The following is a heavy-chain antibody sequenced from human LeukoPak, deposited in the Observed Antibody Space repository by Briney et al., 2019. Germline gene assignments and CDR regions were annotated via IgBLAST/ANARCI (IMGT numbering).Heavy chain of an antibody. CDR2: IIPIFGTA. CDR3: ARDLYYYDSSGYYSALFDP. CDR1: GYTFTSHH. D-gene: IGHD3-22*01. V-gene: IGHV1-69*05. J-gene: IGHJ5*02. Sequence: GASVKVSCKASGYTFTSHHISWVRQAPGQGLEWMGGIIPIFGTANYAQKFQGRVTITTDESTSTAYMELSSLRSEDTAVYYCARDLYYYDSSGYYSALFDPWGQGTLVTVSS.